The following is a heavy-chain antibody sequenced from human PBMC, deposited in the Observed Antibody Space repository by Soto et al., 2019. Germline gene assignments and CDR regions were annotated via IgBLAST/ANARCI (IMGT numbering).Heavy chain of an antibody. Sequence: ASVKVSCKASGYTFTASYMHWVRRAPGQGLEWMGIIDPSGGSTSYSQKFQGRVTMTRDTSTSTVYVELNSLRSEDTAVFYCARDSGHYYRSDAFDKWGQGTRVTVS. CDR1: GYTFTASY. J-gene: IGHJ3*02. V-gene: IGHV1-46*01. CDR2: IDPSGGST. CDR3: ARDSGHYYRSDAFDK. D-gene: IGHD1-26*01.